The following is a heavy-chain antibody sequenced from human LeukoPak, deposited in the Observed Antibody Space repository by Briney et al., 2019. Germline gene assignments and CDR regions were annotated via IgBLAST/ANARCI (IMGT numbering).Heavy chain of an antibody. Sequence: ASVKVSCKASGYTFTGYYMHWVRQAPGQGLEWMGWINPNSGGTNYAQKFQGWVTMTRDTSISTAYMELSRLRSDDTAVYYCARVRCSSTSCSNDAFDIWGQGTMVTVSS. CDR3: ARVRCSSTSCSNDAFDI. CDR1: GYTFTGYY. J-gene: IGHJ3*02. D-gene: IGHD2-2*01. V-gene: IGHV1-2*04. CDR2: INPNSGGT.